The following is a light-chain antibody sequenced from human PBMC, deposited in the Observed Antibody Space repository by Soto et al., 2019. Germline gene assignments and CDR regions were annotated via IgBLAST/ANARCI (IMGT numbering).Light chain of an antibody. CDR3: QQYDNLLIT. CDR1: QGISNY. V-gene: IGKV1-33*01. CDR2: DAS. Sequence: IQITPSPSSVSACIGDRFTITCRASQGISNYLNWYQQKPGKAPKLLIYDASNLETGVPSRFSGSGSGTDFTFTISSRQHADTATYYCQQYDNLLITFGQGTRLEIK. J-gene: IGKJ5*01.